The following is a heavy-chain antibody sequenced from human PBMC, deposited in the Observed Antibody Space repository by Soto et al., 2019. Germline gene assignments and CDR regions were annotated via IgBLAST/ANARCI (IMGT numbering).Heavy chain of an antibody. CDR2: INNNGRST. CDR1: GFTINNYW. V-gene: IGHV3-74*01. CDR3: ARDPYGLDV. Sequence: VQLVESGGGLVQPGGSLRLTCAASGFTINNYWMHWVRQGPGKGLMWVSRINNNGRSTTYADSVKGRFTISRDNARNTLYLQMNSLRVEDTAVYYCARDPYGLDVWGQGTTVAVSS. J-gene: IGHJ6*02.